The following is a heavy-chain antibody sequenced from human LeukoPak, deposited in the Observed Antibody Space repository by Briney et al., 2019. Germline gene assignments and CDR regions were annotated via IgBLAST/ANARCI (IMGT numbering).Heavy chain of an antibody. CDR3: ARAHIVVITSLPDY. Sequence: GGSLRLSCAASGFTFSSFGMHWVRQAPGKGLEWVAFIRYDGSNKYYADSVKGRFTISRDNSKNTLYLQMNSLRAEDTAVYYCARAHIVVITSLPDYWGQGTLVTVSS. D-gene: IGHD3-22*01. CDR2: IRYDGSNK. V-gene: IGHV3-30*02. CDR1: GFTFSSFG. J-gene: IGHJ4*02.